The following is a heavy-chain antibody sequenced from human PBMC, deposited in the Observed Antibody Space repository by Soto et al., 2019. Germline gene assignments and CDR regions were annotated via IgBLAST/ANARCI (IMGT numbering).Heavy chain of an antibody. CDR2: ISGSGGST. D-gene: IGHD6-19*01. CDR3: AKVSSRWYSSGVRAEDY. CDR1: GFTFSSYA. V-gene: IGHV3-23*01. Sequence: EVQLLESGGGLVQPGGSLRLSCAASGFTFSSYAMSWVRQAPGKGLEWVSAISGSGGSTYYADSVKGRFTISRENSKTTLYLQMNSLRAEDTAVYYCAKVSSRWYSSGVRAEDYGGQGTLVTVSS. J-gene: IGHJ4*02.